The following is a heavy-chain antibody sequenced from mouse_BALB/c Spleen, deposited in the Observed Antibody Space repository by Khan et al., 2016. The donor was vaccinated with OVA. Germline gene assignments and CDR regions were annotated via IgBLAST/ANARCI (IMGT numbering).Heavy chain of an antibody. J-gene: IGHJ3*01. CDR1: GYTFTSYW. Sequence: VQLQESGAELVRPGASVKLSCEASGYTFTSYWMNWVKQSPEQGLEWIGRIDPYDSETHYNQNFKDKAILTVDKSSSTAYMQLSSLTSEDSAVYFCARNPCAYWGQGTLVTVSA. CDR3: ARNPCAY. CDR2: IDPYDSET. V-gene: IGHV1-52*01.